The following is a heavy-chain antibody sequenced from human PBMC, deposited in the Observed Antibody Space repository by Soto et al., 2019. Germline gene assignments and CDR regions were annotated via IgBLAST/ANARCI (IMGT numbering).Heavy chain of an antibody. CDR1: GFTFSSYA. CDR2: ISYDGSNK. D-gene: IGHD6-6*01. CDR3: ARDHSSSINYLVGMDV. V-gene: IGHV3-30-3*01. J-gene: IGHJ6*02. Sequence: GGSLRLSCAASGFTFSSYAMHWVRQAPGKGLEWVAVISYDGSNKYYADSVKGRFTISRDNSKNTLYLQMNSLRAEDTAVYYCARDHSSSINYLVGMDVWGQGTTVTVSS.